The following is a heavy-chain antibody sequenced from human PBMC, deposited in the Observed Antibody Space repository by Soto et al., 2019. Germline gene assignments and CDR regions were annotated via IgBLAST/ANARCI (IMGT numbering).Heavy chain of an antibody. V-gene: IGHV4-39*01. J-gene: IGHJ4*02. Sequence: SEPLSLTCSVSGDSITTNGYYWGWIREPPGKGLQWIGNVYSTGSTFSHPSLTSRVFISVDMSKNKFSLRLTSVTAADTAVYYCARSHYTYGLLIDYWGPGIMVTVS. CDR1: GDSITTNGYY. CDR3: ARSHYTYGLLIDY. CDR2: VYSTGST. D-gene: IGHD2-8*01.